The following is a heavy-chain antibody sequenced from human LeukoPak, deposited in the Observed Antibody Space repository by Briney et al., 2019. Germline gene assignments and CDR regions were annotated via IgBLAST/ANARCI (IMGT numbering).Heavy chain of an antibody. Sequence: GGSLRLSCALSVFTLRIYSMNWVRQAPGKGLEWVSYIRCKSANIYYGDSVKGRFTIYRDNANNSLYLQMNSLRAEDTAVYYCAKGNYYDSSGYYHSAPEYFQHWGQGTLVTVSS. CDR1: VFTLRIYS. V-gene: IGHV3-48*01. CDR3: AKGNYYDSSGYYHSAPEYFQH. J-gene: IGHJ1*01. CDR2: IRCKSANI. D-gene: IGHD3-22*01.